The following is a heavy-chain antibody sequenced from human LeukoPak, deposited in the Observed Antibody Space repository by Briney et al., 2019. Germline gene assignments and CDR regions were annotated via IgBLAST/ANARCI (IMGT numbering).Heavy chain of an antibody. CDR3: ARDGVWWLRSGYYYYGMDV. D-gene: IGHD5-12*01. V-gene: IGHV3-7*01. CDR1: GFTFSSYW. CDR2: IKQDGSEK. Sequence: PGGSLRLSCAASGFTFSSYWMTWVRQAPGKGLEWVANIKQDGSEKNYADSVKGRFTISRDNAKNSLYLQMNSLRAEDTAVYYCARDGVWWLRSGYYYYGMDVWGQGTTVTVSS. J-gene: IGHJ6*02.